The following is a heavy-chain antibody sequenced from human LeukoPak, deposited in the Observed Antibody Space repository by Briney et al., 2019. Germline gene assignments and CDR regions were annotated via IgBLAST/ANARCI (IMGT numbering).Heavy chain of an antibody. CDR1: GGSFSGYY. CDR3: ARGRRMLYSGSYYPDY. V-gene: IGHV4-34*01. CDR2: INHSGST. Sequence: KPSETLSLTCAVYGGSFSGYYWSWIRQPPGKGLEWIGEINHSGSTNYNPSLKSRVTISVDTSKNQFSLKLSSVTTADTAVYYCARGRRMLYSGSYYPDYWGQGTLVTVSS. D-gene: IGHD1-26*01. J-gene: IGHJ4*02.